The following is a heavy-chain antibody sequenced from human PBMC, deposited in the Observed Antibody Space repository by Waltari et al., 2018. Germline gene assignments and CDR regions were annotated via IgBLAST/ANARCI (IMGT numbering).Heavy chain of an antibody. CDR2: IIHSGST. CDR3: ARRQRLYDYIWGSYRYRWFDP. D-gene: IGHD3-16*02. CDR1: GGSFSGYY. J-gene: IGHJ5*02. Sequence: QVQLQPWGAGLLKPSATLSLTCAVYGGSFSGYYWSWLRQPPGKGLAWIGEIIHSGSTNYNPSLKRRVTISVDTSKNQFSLKLSSVTAADTAVYYCARRQRLYDYIWGSYRYRWFDPWGQGTLVTVSS. V-gene: IGHV4-34*12.